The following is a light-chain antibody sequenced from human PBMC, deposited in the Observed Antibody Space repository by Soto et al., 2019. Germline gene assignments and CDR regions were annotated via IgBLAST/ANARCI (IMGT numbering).Light chain of an antibody. V-gene: IGKV1-27*01. CDR1: QYIHTH. J-gene: IGKJ1*01. CDR2: GAS. CDR3: QTYDKAPWT. Sequence: DIQMTQSPSSLSASVGDRVTITCRASQYIHTHLAWYQQKPGNSPKLLVYGASTLHSGVPSRFSASGSGTDFILNISSLQSEDVATYYCQTYDKAPWTFGPGTRV.